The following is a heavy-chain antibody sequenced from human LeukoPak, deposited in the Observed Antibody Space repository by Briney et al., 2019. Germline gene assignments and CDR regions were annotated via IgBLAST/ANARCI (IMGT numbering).Heavy chain of an antibody. CDR1: GYTFTSYG. Sequence: SVKVSCKASGYTFTSYGISWVRQAPGQGLEWMGGIIPIFGTANYAQKFQGRVTITADESTSTAYMELSSLRSEDTAVYYCAREYCSGGSCYTGAYWGQGTLVTVSS. J-gene: IGHJ4*02. CDR3: AREYCSGGSCYTGAY. CDR2: IIPIFGTA. V-gene: IGHV1-69*13. D-gene: IGHD2-15*01.